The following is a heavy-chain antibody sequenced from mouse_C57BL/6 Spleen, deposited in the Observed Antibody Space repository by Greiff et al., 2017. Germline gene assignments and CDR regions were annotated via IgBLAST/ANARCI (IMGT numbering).Heavy chain of an antibody. J-gene: IGHJ4*01. V-gene: IGHV1-64*01. D-gene: IGHD2-12*01. CDR2: IHPNSGST. CDR1: GYTFTSYW. Sequence: QVQLQQPGAELVKPGASVKLSCKASGYTFTSYWMQWVKQRPGQGLEWIGMIHPNSGSTNYNEKFKSKATLTVDKSSSTAYMQLSSLTSEDSAVYYCAKGSLRDYAMDYWGQGTSVTVSS. CDR3: AKGSLRDYAMDY.